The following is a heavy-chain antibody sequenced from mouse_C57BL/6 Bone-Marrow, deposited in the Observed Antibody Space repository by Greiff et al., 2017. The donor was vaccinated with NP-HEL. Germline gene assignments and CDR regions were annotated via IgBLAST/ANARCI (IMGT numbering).Heavy chain of an antibody. Sequence: EVKLQESGGDLVKPGGSLKLSCAASGFTFSSYGMSWVRQTPDKRLEWVATISSGGSYTYYLDSVKGRFTISRDNAKNTLYLQMSSLKSEDTAMYYCARRLYYAMDYWGQGTSVTVSS. CDR1: GFTFSSYG. J-gene: IGHJ4*01. CDR3: ARRLYYAMDY. CDR2: ISSGGSYT. V-gene: IGHV5-6*02.